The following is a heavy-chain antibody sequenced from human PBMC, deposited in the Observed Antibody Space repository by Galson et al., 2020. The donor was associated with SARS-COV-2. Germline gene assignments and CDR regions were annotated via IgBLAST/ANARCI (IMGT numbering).Heavy chain of an antibody. V-gene: IGHV3-11*06. CDR3: ARGNGDSGYFDY. CDR2: ISSSSSYT. J-gene: IGHJ4*02. Sequence: GESLKISCAASGFTFSDYYMSWIRQAPGKGLEWVSYISSSSSYTNYADSVKGRFTISRDNAKNSLYLQMNSLRAEDTAVYYCARGNGDSGYFDYGGQGTLVTVSS. CDR1: GFTFSDYY. D-gene: IGHD4-17*01.